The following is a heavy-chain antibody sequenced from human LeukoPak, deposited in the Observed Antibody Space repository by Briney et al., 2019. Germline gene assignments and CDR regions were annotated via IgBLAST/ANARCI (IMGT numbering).Heavy chain of an antibody. J-gene: IGHJ4*02. CDR2: IRHDGSYQ. D-gene: IGHD6-19*01. CDR3: AKNRDSSDYPRDFDY. Sequence: GGSLRLSCAASRFTFSSYGMHWVRQTPGKGLEGGAFIRHDGSYQQYADSVKGRFTVSRDNSKDTVYLQMNSLRTEDTAVYYCAKNRDSSDYPRDFDYWGQGTLVTVSS. V-gene: IGHV3-30*02. CDR1: RFTFSSYG.